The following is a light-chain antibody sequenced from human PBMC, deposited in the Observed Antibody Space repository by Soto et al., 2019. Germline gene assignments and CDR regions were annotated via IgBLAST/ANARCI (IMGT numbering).Light chain of an antibody. CDR3: QHYTDSLWT. CDR2: GAS. Sequence: EVVFTQSPDTLSLSPGEGATLSCRASQTASSSYLAWYQQKPGQAPRLLIYGASTRATGIPDRFSGSGSGTDFTLTISGXEPEDFAVYYCQHYTDSLWTFGQGTKVDIK. J-gene: IGKJ1*01. CDR1: QTASSSY. V-gene: IGKV3-20*01.